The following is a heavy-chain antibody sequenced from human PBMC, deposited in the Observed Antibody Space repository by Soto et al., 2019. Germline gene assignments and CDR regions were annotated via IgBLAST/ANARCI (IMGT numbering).Heavy chain of an antibody. V-gene: IGHV3-30-3*01. CDR3: ARDRYYDSSGLAYGMDV. D-gene: IGHD3-22*01. J-gene: IGHJ6*02. Sequence: GGSLRLSCAASGFTFSSYVMNWVRQAPGKGLEWVASISYDGSNKYYADSVKGRFTISRDNSKNTLYLQTNRLRAEDTAVFYCARDRYYDSSGLAYGMDVWGQGTTVTVSS. CDR2: ISYDGSNK. CDR1: GFTFSSYV.